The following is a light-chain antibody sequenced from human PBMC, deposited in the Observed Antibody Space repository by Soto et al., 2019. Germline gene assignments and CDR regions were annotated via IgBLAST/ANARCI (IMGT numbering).Light chain of an antibody. CDR2: GAS. CDR3: QQYNNWPPN. V-gene: IGKV3-15*01. CDR1: QSVSSN. J-gene: IGKJ5*01. Sequence: EIVLTQSPCTLSLSPGQRATLSCRASQSVSSNLAWYQQKPGQAPRLLIYGASTRATGVPARFSGSGSGTEFTLTVSSLQSEDIAVYFCQQYNNWPPNFGQGTRLEI.